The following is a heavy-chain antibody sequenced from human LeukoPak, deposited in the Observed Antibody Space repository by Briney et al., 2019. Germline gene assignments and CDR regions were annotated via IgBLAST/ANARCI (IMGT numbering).Heavy chain of an antibody. D-gene: IGHD3-3*01. V-gene: IGHV3-21*01. Sequence: TGGSLRLSCAASGFTFSSYSMNWVRQAPGKGLEWVSSISSSSSYIYYADSVKGRFTISRDNAKNSLYLQMNSLRAEDTAVYYCARDERITIFGVVILPADYYYYGMDVWGQGTTVTVSS. CDR2: ISSSSSYI. J-gene: IGHJ6*02. CDR3: ARDERITIFGVVILPADYYYYGMDV. CDR1: GFTFSSYS.